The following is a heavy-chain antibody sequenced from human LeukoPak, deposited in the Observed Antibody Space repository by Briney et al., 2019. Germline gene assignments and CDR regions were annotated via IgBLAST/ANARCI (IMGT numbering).Heavy chain of an antibody. CDR2: INPNSGRT. CDR3: ARQVDY. Sequence: GLDCMSCINPNSGRTNYAQNFQRSVTMTRDTSISTAYMELSRLRSDDTAVYYCARQVDYWGQGTLVTVSS. J-gene: IGHJ4*02. V-gene: IGHV1-2*02.